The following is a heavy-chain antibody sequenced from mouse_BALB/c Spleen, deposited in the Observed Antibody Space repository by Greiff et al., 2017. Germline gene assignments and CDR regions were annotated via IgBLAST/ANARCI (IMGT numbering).Heavy chain of an antibody. V-gene: IGHV1S29*02. Sequence: EVKLQESGPELVKPGASVKISCKASGYTFTDYNMHWVKQSHGKSLEWIGYIYPYNGGTGYNQKFKSKATLTVDNSSSTAYMELRSLTSEDSAVYYCATTVVAHYYAMDYWGQGTSVTVSS. CDR2: IYPYNGGT. CDR3: ATTVVAHYYAMDY. J-gene: IGHJ4*01. D-gene: IGHD1-1*01. CDR1: GYTFTDYN.